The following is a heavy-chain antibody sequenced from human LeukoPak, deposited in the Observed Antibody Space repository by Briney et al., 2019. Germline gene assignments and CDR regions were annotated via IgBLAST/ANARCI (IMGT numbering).Heavy chain of an antibody. CDR3: ARDKGTSYLSSFDY. D-gene: IGHD6-6*01. Sequence: ASVKVSCKASGYTFTGYYMHWVRQAPGQGLEWMGWINPIFGTANYAQKFQGRVTITADKSTSTAYMELSSLRAADTAVYYCARDKGTSYLSSFDYWGQGTLVTVSS. J-gene: IGHJ4*02. CDR2: INPIFGTA. V-gene: IGHV1-69*06. CDR1: GYTFTGYY.